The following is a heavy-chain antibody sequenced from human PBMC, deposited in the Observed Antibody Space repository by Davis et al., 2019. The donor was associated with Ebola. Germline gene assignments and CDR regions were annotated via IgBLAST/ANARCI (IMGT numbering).Heavy chain of an antibody. V-gene: IGHV1-18*01. Sequence: AASVKVSCKASGYTFNSHGISWVRQAPGQGLEWMAWISAYNGHTNYAQKFQGRLTLTTDTSTSTVYVELRSLTSDDTAEYYCARGRNGGWDFDYWGQGSLVTVSS. CDR2: ISAYNGHT. CDR3: ARGRNGGWDFDY. J-gene: IGHJ4*02. CDR1: GYTFNSHG. D-gene: IGHD6-19*01.